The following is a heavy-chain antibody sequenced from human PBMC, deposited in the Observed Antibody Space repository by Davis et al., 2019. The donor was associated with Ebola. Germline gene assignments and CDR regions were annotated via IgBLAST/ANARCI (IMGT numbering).Heavy chain of an antibody. J-gene: IGHJ6*02. CDR3: ARDREMATIRDYYYYGMDV. CDR2: IYYSGST. Sequence: PSETLSLTCTVSGGSISSYYWSWIRQPPGKGLEWIGYIYYSGSTNYNPSLKSRVTMSVDTSKNQFSLKLSSVTAADTAVYYCARDREMATIRDYYYYGMDVWGQGTTVTVSS. V-gene: IGHV4-59*12. D-gene: IGHD5-24*01. CDR1: GGSISSYY.